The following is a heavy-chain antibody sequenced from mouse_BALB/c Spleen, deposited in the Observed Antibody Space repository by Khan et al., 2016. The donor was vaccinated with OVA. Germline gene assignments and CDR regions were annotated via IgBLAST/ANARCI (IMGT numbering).Heavy chain of an antibody. CDR1: GFTFSDYY. J-gene: IGHJ3*01. V-gene: IGHV5-4*02. CDR2: ISDGGSYT. CDR3: ARVYYGSPFAD. Sequence: EVELVESGGGLVKPGGSLKLSCAASGFTFSDYYMYWVRQTPEKRLEWVATISDGGSYTYYPDSVKGRFTISRDDAKNHLYMQMGSLKSGDTAIYYCARVYYGSPFADWGQGTLVTVSA. D-gene: IGHD2-1*01.